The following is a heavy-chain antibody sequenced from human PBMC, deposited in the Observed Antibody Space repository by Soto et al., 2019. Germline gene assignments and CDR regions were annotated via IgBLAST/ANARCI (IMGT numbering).Heavy chain of an antibody. Sequence: ASVKVSCKASGYTFTSYGISWVRQAPGQGLEWMGWISAYNGNTNYAQKLQGRVTMTTDTSTSTAYMELRSLRSDDTAVYYCARATPSRDFWSGYYTLPSDYWGQGTLVTVSS. CDR3: ARATPSRDFWSGYYTLPSDY. CDR2: ISAYNGNT. CDR1: GYTFTSYG. D-gene: IGHD3-3*01. J-gene: IGHJ4*02. V-gene: IGHV1-18*01.